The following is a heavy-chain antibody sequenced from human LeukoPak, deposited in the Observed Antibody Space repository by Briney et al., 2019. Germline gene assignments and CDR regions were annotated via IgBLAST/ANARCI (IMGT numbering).Heavy chain of an antibody. J-gene: IGHJ4*02. CDR2: IYYSGST. V-gene: IGHV4-31*03. CDR1: GGSISSGGYD. D-gene: IGHD3-16*02. Sequence: ASETLSLTCTVSGGSISSGGYDWSWLRQHPGKGLEWIGYIYYSGSTYYNPSLKSRVTISVDTSKNQFSLKLSSVTAADTAVYYCARGRMITFGGVIVPGGYWGQGTLVTVSS. CDR3: ARGRMITFGGVIVPGGY.